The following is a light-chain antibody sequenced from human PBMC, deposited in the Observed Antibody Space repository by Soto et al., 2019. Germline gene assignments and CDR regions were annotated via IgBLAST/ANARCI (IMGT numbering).Light chain of an antibody. CDR1: ALPKQY. J-gene: IGLJ1*01. CDR2: KDT. Sequence: SYALTQPPSVSVSPGQTARITCYGDALPKQYAYWYQQKAGQDAVVVIYKDTERPSGIPERFSGSSSGTTVTLTISGVQAEDEADYYCQSADSSGTFVFGTGTKVTVL. V-gene: IGLV3-25*02. CDR3: QSADSSGTFV.